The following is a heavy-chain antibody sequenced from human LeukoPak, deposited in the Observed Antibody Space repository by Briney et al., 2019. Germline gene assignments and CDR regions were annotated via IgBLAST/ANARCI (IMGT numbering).Heavy chain of an antibody. Sequence: SGGSLRLSCAASGFTFSSYVMHWVRQAPGKGLEWVAIISYDGSNEYYADSVKGRFTISRDNSKNTLYLQMNSLRAEDTAVYYCAKDRRAYCGGDCYSPFDPWGQGTLVTVSS. J-gene: IGHJ5*02. CDR3: AKDRRAYCGGDCYSPFDP. CDR1: GFTFSSYV. CDR2: ISYDGSNE. D-gene: IGHD2-21*02. V-gene: IGHV3-30*04.